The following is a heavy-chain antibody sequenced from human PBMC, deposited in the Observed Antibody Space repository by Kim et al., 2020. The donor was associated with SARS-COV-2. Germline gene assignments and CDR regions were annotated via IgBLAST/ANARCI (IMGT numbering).Heavy chain of an antibody. J-gene: IGHJ4*02. Sequence: GGSLRLSCAASGFTFSSYSMNWVRQAPGKGLEWVSYISSSSSTIYYADSVKGRFTISRDNAKNSLYLQMNSLRAEDTAVYYCARGGDPDIVVVPSAFDYWGPGTRVTVSS. D-gene: IGHD2-2*01. V-gene: IGHV3-48*01. CDR1: GFTFSSYS. CDR3: ARGGDPDIVVVPSAFDY. CDR2: ISSSSSTI.